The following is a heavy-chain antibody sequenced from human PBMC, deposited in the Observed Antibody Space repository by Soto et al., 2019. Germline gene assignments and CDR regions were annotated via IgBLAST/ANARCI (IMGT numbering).Heavy chain of an antibody. CDR2: IDWDDDK. J-gene: IGHJ4*02. CDR3: ARTPRGNRNDVHFDC. V-gene: IGHV2-70*01. D-gene: IGHD1-20*01. Sequence: SGPTLVNPTHTLTLTCTFSGFSLSTIGMCVSWIRQPPGNSLEWLALIDWDDDKYYSTSLNTRFTISKDTSKNQVVLTMTNMDPVQTETYYCARTPRGNRNDVHFDCWRQGTLFPVSS. CDR1: GFSLSTIGMC.